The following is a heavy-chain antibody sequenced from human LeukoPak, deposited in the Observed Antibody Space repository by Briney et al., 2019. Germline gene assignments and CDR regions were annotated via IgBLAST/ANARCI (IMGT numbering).Heavy chain of an antibody. CDR1: RYTFTSYD. D-gene: IGHD1-1*01. J-gene: IGHJ4*02. CDR2: MNPNSGNT. V-gene: IGHV1-8*01. Sequence: AASVKVSCKASRYTFTSYDINWVRQATGQGLEWMGWMNPNSGNTGYAQKFQDRVTMTRDTSISTAYIELSSLRSEDTAVYYCARGVSYYFDSWGQGTLVTVSS. CDR3: ARGVSYYFDS.